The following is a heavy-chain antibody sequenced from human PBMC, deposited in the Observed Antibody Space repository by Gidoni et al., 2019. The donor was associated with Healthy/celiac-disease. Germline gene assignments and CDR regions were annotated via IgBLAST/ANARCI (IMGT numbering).Heavy chain of an antibody. Sequence: EVQLVESGGGLVQPGGSLRLSCAASGSTFSSYWMSWVRQAPGKGLEWVANIKQDGSEKYYVDSVKGRFTISRDNAKNSLYLQMNSLRAEDTAVYYCARVDCSGGSCYFDYWGQGTLVTVSS. CDR3: ARVDCSGGSCYFDY. CDR1: GSTFSSYW. CDR2: IKQDGSEK. D-gene: IGHD2-15*01. V-gene: IGHV3-7*04. J-gene: IGHJ4*02.